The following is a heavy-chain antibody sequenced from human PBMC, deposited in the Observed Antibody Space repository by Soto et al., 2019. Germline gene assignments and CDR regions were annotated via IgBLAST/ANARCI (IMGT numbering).Heavy chain of an antibody. Sequence: GGSLRLSCAASGFTFSSYGMSWVRQAPGKGLEWVSAISGSGASTYYADSVKGRFTISRDNSKNTLYLQMNTLRAEDTAIYYCAKGFTMIVVVPFDYWGQGTLVTVSS. CDR3: AKGFTMIVVVPFDY. CDR2: ISGSGAST. J-gene: IGHJ4*02. V-gene: IGHV3-23*01. CDR1: GFTFSSYG. D-gene: IGHD3-22*01.